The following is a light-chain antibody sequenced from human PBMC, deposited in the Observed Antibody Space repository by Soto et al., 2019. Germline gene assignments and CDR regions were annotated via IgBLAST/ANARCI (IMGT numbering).Light chain of an antibody. CDR1: QSVSSN. J-gene: IGKJ5*01. CDR3: QQYHNWPIT. Sequence: EIVMTQSPATLSGSPGERVTLSCRASQSVSSNLAWHQQKPGQAPRILMYDASTRATGISARFSGGGSGTEFTLTISSLQSEDFAVYYCQQYHNWPITFGQGTRLEIK. CDR2: DAS. V-gene: IGKV3-15*01.